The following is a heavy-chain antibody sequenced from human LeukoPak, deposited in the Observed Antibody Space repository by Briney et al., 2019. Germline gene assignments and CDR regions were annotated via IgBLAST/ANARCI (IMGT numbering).Heavy chain of an antibody. D-gene: IGHD3-10*01. J-gene: IGHJ6*02. CDR3: ARYPSGSVLYGMDV. V-gene: IGHV3-23*01. Sequence: GGALRLSCAASGFPFSSFAMSWVRQAPGKGLEWVSGISGSGDTKHYVDSVMGRFTISRDNSKNTLHLQMNSLRAEDTALYYCARYPSGSVLYGMDVWGQGTTVTVSS. CDR1: GFPFSSFA. CDR2: ISGSGDTK.